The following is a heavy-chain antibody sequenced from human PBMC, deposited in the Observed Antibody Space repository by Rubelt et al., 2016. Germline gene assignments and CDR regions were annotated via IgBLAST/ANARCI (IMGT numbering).Heavy chain of an antibody. CDR3: ARGRYYYY. V-gene: IGHV3-66*01. D-gene: IGHD3-16*01. CDR2: IYSGGST. J-gene: IGHJ4*02. Sequence: SWVRQAPGKGLEWVSVIYSGGSTYYADSVKGRFTISRDNSKNTLYLQMNSLRAEDTAVYYCARGRYYYYWGQGTLVTVSS.